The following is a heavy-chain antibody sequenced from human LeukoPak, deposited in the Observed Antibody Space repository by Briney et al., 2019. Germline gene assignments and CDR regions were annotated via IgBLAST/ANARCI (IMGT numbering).Heavy chain of an antibody. V-gene: IGHV1-2*02. CDR3: ARAGYILTVYYSPFDY. CDR2: IDPNSGGT. J-gene: IGHJ4*02. CDR1: GYTFTGYY. Sequence: ASVKVSCKASGYTFTGYYMHWVRQAPGQRVEWMGWIDPNSGGTNYTQKFQGRVTMTRDTSISTAYMELSRLRSDDTAVYYCARAGYILTVYYSPFDYWGQGTLVTVSS. D-gene: IGHD3-9*01.